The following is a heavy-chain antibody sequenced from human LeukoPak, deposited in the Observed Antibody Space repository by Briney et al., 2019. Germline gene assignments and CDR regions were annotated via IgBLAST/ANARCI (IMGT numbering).Heavy chain of an antibody. D-gene: IGHD6-19*01. Sequence: GGSLRLSCAAYGFTFSSYDMHWVRQATGKGLEWVSAIGTAGDTYYPGSVKGRFTISRDNSKNTLYLQMNSLRAEDTAVYYCARTGSGWYFYYYGMDVWGQGTTVTVSS. CDR1: GFTFSSYD. V-gene: IGHV3-13*01. CDR2: IGTAGDT. CDR3: ARTGSGWYFYYYGMDV. J-gene: IGHJ6*02.